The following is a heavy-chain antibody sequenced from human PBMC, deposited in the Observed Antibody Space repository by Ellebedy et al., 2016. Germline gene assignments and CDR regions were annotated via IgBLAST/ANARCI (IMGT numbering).Heavy chain of an antibody. CDR2: ISQSGHDI. J-gene: IGHJ5*02. Sequence: GESLKISCEASGFSFNDYYMSWIRQARGKGPEWVSYISQSGHDIVYADSVRGRFTVSRDNAKNSLYLHMSSLRVEDTAIYYCAKIARHLDLWGQGTLVTVSS. V-gene: IGHV3-11*01. D-gene: IGHD2-21*01. CDR3: AKIARHLDL. CDR1: GFSFNDYY.